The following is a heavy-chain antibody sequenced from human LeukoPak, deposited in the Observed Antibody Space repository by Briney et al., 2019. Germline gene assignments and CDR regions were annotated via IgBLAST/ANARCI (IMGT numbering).Heavy chain of an antibody. J-gene: IGHJ6*02. CDR2: IYYSGGT. D-gene: IGHD4-17*01. CDR1: GGSISGYY. Sequence: SETLSLTCTVSGGSISGYYWSWIRQPPGKGLEWIGYIYYSGGTNYNPSLKSRVTISVDTSKNQFSLKLSSVTAADTAVYYCARLRGDYLLYYYYGMDVWGQGTTVTVSS. CDR3: ARLRGDYLLYYYYGMDV. V-gene: IGHV4-59*01.